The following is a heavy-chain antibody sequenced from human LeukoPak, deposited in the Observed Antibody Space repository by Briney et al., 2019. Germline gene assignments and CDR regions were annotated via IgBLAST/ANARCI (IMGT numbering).Heavy chain of an antibody. Sequence: GASVKVSCKASGGTFSSYAISWVRQAPGQGLEWMGGIIPIFGTANYAQKFQGRVTITADKSTSTAYMELSSLRSEDTAVYYCASSGIADNWFDPWGQGTLVTVSS. CDR2: IIPIFGTA. J-gene: IGHJ5*02. CDR3: ASSGIADNWFDP. CDR1: GGTFSSYA. V-gene: IGHV1-69*06. D-gene: IGHD6-13*01.